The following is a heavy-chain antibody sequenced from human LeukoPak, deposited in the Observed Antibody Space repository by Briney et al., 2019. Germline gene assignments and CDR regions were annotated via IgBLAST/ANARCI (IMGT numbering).Heavy chain of an antibody. D-gene: IGHD6-6*01. Sequence: ASVKVSCKASGYTFTGYYMHWVRQAPGQGLEWMGWINPNSGGTNYAQKFQGRVTMARDTSISTAYMELSRLRSDDTAVYYCARVKGVEYSSSDLDYWGQGTLVTVSS. V-gene: IGHV1-2*02. CDR3: ARVKGVEYSSSDLDY. CDR1: GYTFTGYY. CDR2: INPNSGGT. J-gene: IGHJ4*02.